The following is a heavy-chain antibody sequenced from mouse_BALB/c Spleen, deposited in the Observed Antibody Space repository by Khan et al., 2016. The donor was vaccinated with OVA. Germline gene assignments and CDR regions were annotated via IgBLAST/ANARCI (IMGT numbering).Heavy chain of an antibody. CDR2: INPSTGYT. V-gene: IGHV1-7*01. D-gene: IGHD2-1*01. J-gene: IGHJ2*01. CDR3: SRRGLLCNFDY. Sequence: QIQLVQSGAELAKPGASVKMSCKASGYTFINYWILWIKQRPGQGLEWIGYINPSTGYTEYNQNFKDKATLTADKSSSTAYMQLSSLTSEDSTVYYCSRRGLLCNFDYWGQGTTLTVSS. CDR1: GYTFINYW.